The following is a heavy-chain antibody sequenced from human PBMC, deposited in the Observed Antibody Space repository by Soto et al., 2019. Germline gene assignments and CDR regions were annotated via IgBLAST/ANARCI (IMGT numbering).Heavy chain of an antibody. D-gene: IGHD3-22*01. J-gene: IGHJ1*01. CDR2: INHSGNT. CDR3: ARGRTNYYDSSGLIRS. CDR1: GGSFSGYY. Sequence: SETLSLTCAVYGGSFSGYYWTWIRQPPGKGLEWIGEINHSGNTNYSPSLKTRVTISVDTSRNQFSLNLSSVTAADTAVYYCARGRTNYYDSSGLIRSWGQGTRVTVSS. V-gene: IGHV4-34*01.